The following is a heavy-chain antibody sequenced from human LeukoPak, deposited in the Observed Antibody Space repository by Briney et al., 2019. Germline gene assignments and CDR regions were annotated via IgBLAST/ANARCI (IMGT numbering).Heavy chain of an antibody. J-gene: IGHJ4*02. Sequence: SETLSLTCTVSGGSISSYYWSWIRQPAGKGLEWIGRIYTSGSTNYNPSLKSRVTMSVDTSKNQFSLKLSSVTAADTAVYYCARRLRSYGGLSTFDYWGQGTLVTVSS. D-gene: IGHD4-23*01. CDR3: ARRLRSYGGLSTFDY. CDR1: GGSISSYY. V-gene: IGHV4-4*07. CDR2: IYTSGST.